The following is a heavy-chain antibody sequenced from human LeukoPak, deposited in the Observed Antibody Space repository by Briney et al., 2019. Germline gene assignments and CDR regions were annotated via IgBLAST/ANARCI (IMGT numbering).Heavy chain of an antibody. CDR3: ARDCGGDCSYYYYMDV. D-gene: IGHD2-21*02. CDR2: INPSGGST. J-gene: IGHJ6*03. CDR1: GYTFTSYY. Sequence: GASVKVSCKASGYTFTSYYMHWVRQAPGQGLEWMGIINPSGGSTSYAQKFQGRVTMTRDTSTSTVYMELSSLRSEDTAVYYCARDCGGDCSYYYYMDVWGKGTTVTISS. V-gene: IGHV1-46*01.